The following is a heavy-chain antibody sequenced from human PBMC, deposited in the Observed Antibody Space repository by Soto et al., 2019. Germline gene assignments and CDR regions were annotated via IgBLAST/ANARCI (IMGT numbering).Heavy chain of an antibody. J-gene: IGHJ3*02. CDR2: IYYSGST. CDR1: GGSISSYY. CDR3: ARDLGGDDYNGGHDAFDI. V-gene: IGHV4-59*01. D-gene: IGHD4-4*01. Sequence: PSETLSLTCTVSGGSISSYYWSWIRQPPGKGLEWIGYIYYSGSTNCNPSLKRRVTISVDTSKNQYSLKLSSVTAADTAVYYCARDLGGDDYNGGHDAFDIWCQGTMVTVSS.